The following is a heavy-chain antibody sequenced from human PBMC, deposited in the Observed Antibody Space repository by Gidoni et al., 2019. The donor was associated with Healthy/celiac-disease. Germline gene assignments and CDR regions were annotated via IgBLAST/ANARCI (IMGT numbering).Heavy chain of an antibody. Sequence: QVQLVQSGAEVKKPGSSVKVSCKASGGTFSSYAISWVRQAPGQGLEWMGGIIPIFGTANYAQKFQGRVTITADESTSTAYMELSSLRSEDTAVYYCARDHNLFPRSGHQGGYYYMDVWGKGTTVTVSS. CDR3: ARDHNLFPRSGHQGGYYYMDV. V-gene: IGHV1-69*01. D-gene: IGHD2-15*01. CDR1: GGTFSSYA. CDR2: IIPIFGTA. J-gene: IGHJ6*03.